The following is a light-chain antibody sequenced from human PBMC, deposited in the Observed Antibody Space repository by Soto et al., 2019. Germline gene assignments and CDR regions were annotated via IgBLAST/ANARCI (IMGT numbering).Light chain of an antibody. J-gene: IGLJ1*01. Sequence: QSVLTQPASVSGSPGQSITISCSGTSSDVGGYNHVSWHQQHPGKAPKLVIYEVSNRPSGVSNRFSGSKSGNTASLTISGLQAEDDGDYYCTSYTAYSTYVFGPGTKVTVL. V-gene: IGLV2-14*01. CDR1: SSDVGGYNH. CDR3: TSYTAYSTYV. CDR2: EVS.